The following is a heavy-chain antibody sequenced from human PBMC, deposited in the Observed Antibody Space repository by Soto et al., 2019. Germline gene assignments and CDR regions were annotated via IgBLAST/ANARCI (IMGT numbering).Heavy chain of an antibody. Sequence: PGGSLRLSCAASGFTFSSYSMNWVRQAPGKGLEWVSSISSSSSYIYYADSVKGRFTISRDNAENSLYLQMNSLRAEDTAVYYCARGGAAAGMTDWGQGTLVTVSS. J-gene: IGHJ4*02. CDR3: ARGGAAAGMTD. CDR2: ISSSSSYI. CDR1: GFTFSSYS. V-gene: IGHV3-21*01. D-gene: IGHD6-13*01.